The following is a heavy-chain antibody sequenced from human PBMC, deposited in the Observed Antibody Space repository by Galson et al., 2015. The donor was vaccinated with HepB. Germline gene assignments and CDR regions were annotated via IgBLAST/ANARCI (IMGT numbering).Heavy chain of an antibody. D-gene: IGHD4-17*01. Sequence: SVKVSCKASGYTFTGSYMHWVRQAPGQGLEWMGWINPNSGDTNYAQKFQGRVTMTRDTSITTAYMELSRLRSDDTAVYYCASLQNTVTAVLHDYWGQGTLVTVSS. CDR2: INPNSGDT. V-gene: IGHV1-2*02. CDR3: ASLQNTVTAVLHDY. J-gene: IGHJ4*02. CDR1: GYTFTGSY.